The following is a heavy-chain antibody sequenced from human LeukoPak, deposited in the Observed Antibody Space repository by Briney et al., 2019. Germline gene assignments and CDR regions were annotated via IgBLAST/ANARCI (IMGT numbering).Heavy chain of an antibody. D-gene: IGHD2/OR15-2a*01. Sequence: GGSLRLSCAASGFTFNTYSMNWVRQAPRKGLEWVSYISVSGDSLYYADSVKGRFTISRDNAKNAVYLQMNSLRAEDTAVYYCTKAKIYYFDYWGQGTLVTVSS. CDR2: ISVSGDSL. V-gene: IGHV3-48*01. CDR1: GFTFNTYS. J-gene: IGHJ4*02. CDR3: TKAKIYYFDY.